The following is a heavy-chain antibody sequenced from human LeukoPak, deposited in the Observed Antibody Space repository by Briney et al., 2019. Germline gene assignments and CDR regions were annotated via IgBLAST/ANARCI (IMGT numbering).Heavy chain of an antibody. CDR3: AKSYSRKIYYFDY. V-gene: IGHV3-23*01. Sequence: GGTLRLSCKASGFTFSSYAMSWVRQAPGKGLEWVSAISGSGGTTYYVDSVKGRFTISRDNFKNTLYLQMNSLRAEDTAVYYCAKSYSRKIYYFDYWGQGTLVTVSS. CDR1: GFTFSSYA. J-gene: IGHJ4*02. CDR2: ISGSGGTT. D-gene: IGHD6-13*01.